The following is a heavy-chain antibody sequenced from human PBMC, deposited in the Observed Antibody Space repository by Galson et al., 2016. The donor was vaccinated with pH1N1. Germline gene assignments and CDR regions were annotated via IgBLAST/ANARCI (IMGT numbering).Heavy chain of an antibody. J-gene: IGHJ6*03. CDR3: ARGRGGYNLRERQYYYSYMDV. V-gene: IGHV4-34*01. D-gene: IGHD5-24*01. CDR1: GYSFSGYY. CDR2: INHSGST. Sequence: SETLSLTCAVSGYSFSGYYWSWLRQPPGKGLEWIGEINHSGSTNYNPSLKSRVTISVDTSENQFSLKLCSVTAADTAVYYCARGRGGYNLRERQYYYSYMDVWGKGTTVTVSS.